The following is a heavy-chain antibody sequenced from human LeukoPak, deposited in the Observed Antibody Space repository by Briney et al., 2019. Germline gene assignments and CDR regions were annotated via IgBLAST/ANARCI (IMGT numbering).Heavy chain of an antibody. CDR1: GFTFAYNW. Sequence: GGSLRLSCVPSGFTFAYNWMDWVRHDPGEGLVWVSSINSDGSATNYAESVKGRFTISRDTAKNTVYLQMNSLRVEDTATYYCARSRDGAFDIWGQGTMVTVSS. D-gene: IGHD5-24*01. J-gene: IGHJ3*02. CDR2: INSDGSAT. CDR3: ARSRDGAFDI. V-gene: IGHV3-74*01.